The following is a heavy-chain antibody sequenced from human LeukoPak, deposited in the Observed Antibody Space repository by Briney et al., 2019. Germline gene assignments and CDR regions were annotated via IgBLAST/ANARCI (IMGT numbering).Heavy chain of an antibody. CDR3: AKADSRAYYDFWSGYYTFDY. V-gene: IGHV3-23*01. D-gene: IGHD3-3*01. CDR1: GFTFSSYG. Sequence: GGSLRLSCAASGFTFSSYGMHWVRQAPGKGLEWVSAISGSGGSTYYADSVKGRFTISRDNSKNTLYLQMNSLRAEDTAVYYCAKADSRAYYDFWSGYYTFDYWGQGTLVTVSS. J-gene: IGHJ4*02. CDR2: ISGSGGST.